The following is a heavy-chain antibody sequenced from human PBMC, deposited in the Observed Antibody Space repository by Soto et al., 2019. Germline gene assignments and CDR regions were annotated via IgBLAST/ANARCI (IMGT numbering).Heavy chain of an antibody. CDR2: IYPGDSDT. J-gene: IGHJ6*02. Sequence: GESLKISCKGSGYSFTSYWIGWVRQMPGKGLEWMGIIYPGDSDTRYSPSFQGQVTISADKSISTAYLQWSSLKASDTAMYYCARQGGDYVDYCYGMDVWGQGTTVTVSS. CDR3: ARQGGDYVDYCYGMDV. V-gene: IGHV5-51*01. CDR1: GYSFTSYW. D-gene: IGHD4-17*01.